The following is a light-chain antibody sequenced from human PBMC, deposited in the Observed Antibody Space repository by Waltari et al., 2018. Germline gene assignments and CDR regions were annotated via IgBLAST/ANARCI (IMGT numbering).Light chain of an antibody. CDR2: GQV. CDR3: LSRDTPSTRV. V-gene: IGLV3-19*01. Sequence: SSEVTQDPHVSVALGQTVTITCRGDSFRRYYASWYRQRPGQAPVLVLYGQVRPSGFPDRFSGSTAGDTAYLTITGAQAGDEADYYCLSRDTPSTRVFGGGTRLTVV. J-gene: IGLJ3*02. CDR1: SFRRYY.